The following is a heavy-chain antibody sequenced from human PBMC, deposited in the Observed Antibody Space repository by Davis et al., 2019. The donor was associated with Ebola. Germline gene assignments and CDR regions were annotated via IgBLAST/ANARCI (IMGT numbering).Heavy chain of an antibody. D-gene: IGHD2-21*01. Sequence: GESLKISCAASGFTFSSYSMNWVRQAPGKGLEWVAVIWYDGSNKYYADSVKGRFTISRDNSKNTLYLQMNSLRAEDTAVYYCARDGLAYCGGDCYPFDYWGQGTLVTVSS. J-gene: IGHJ4*02. CDR2: IWYDGSNK. CDR3: ARDGLAYCGGDCYPFDY. V-gene: IGHV3-33*08. CDR1: GFTFSSYS.